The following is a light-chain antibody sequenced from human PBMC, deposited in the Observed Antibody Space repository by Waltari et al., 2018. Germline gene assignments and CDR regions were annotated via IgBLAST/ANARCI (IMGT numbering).Light chain of an antibody. CDR2: DVV. CDR1: NSDIGDYNY. CDR3: CSYAGRKTLI. V-gene: IGLV2-23*02. J-gene: IGLJ2*01. Sequence: QSALTQPASVSGSPGQSITISCTGTNSDIGDYNYVSGYQQHPGRVPKLIIYDVVKRPSGISDRFSGSHSCNPASLTISGLQPEDESHYFCCSYAGRKTLIFGGGTELTV.